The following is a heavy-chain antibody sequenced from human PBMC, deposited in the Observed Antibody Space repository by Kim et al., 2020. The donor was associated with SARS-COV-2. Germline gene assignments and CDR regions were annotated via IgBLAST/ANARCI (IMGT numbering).Heavy chain of an antibody. J-gene: IGHJ4*02. CDR2: IKEDGTAK. V-gene: IGHV3-7*03. Sequence: GGSLRLSCAASGFTFSSSWMAWVRQAPVKGLEWVANIKEDGTAKNYVGSVQGRFTISRDNAKSSVFLQMNSLRAEDTAAYYCTRDRGYSSFYYWGRGTLVTVSS. D-gene: IGHD5-18*01. CDR1: GFTFSSSW. CDR3: TRDRGYSSFYY.